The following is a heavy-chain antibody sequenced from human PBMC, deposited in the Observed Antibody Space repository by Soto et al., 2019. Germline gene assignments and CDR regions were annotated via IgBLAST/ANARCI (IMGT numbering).Heavy chain of an antibody. CDR3: ARDESAPTMIVVGGFDP. J-gene: IGHJ5*02. D-gene: IGHD3-22*01. CDR1: GYTFTSYG. CDR2: ISAYNGNT. Sequence: GASVKVSCKASGYTFTSYGISWVRQAPGQGLEWMGWISAYNGNTNYAQKLQGRVTMTTDTSTSTAYMELRSLRSDDTAVYYCARDESAPTMIVVGGFDPWGQGTLVTVSS. V-gene: IGHV1-18*01.